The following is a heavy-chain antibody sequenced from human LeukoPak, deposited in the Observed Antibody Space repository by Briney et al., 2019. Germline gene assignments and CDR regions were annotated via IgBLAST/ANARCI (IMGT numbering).Heavy chain of an antibody. J-gene: IGHJ4*02. CDR2: ISYDGSNK. CDR3: ARLYSSRMFDY. V-gene: IGHV3-30-3*01. Sequence: GGSLRLSCAASGFTFSSYAMHWVRQAPDKGLEWVAVISYDGSNKYYADSVKGRFTISRDNSKNTLYLQMNSLRAEDTAVYYCARLYSSRMFDYWGQGTLVTVSS. D-gene: IGHD6-13*01. CDR1: GFTFSSYA.